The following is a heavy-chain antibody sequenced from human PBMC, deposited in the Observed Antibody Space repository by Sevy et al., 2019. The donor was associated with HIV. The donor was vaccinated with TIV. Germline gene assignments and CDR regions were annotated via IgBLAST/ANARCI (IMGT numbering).Heavy chain of an antibody. J-gene: IGHJ4*02. Sequence: GGSLRLSCSASGFTFSRYAMHWVRQAPGKGLEYVSAISSNGGSTYYADSVKGRFTISRDNSKNTLYLQMSSLRAEDTAVYYCVKDLYYGSWSYYLFDYWGQGTLVTVSS. V-gene: IGHV3-64D*06. D-gene: IGHD3-10*01. CDR1: GFTFSRYA. CDR3: VKDLYYGSWSYYLFDY. CDR2: ISSNGGST.